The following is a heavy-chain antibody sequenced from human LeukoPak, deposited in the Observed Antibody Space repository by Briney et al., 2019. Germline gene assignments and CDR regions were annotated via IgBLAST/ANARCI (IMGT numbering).Heavy chain of an antibody. CDR3: AKRGVVIRVILIGFHKEAYYFDS. CDR2: ISGSGGGT. D-gene: IGHD3-9*01. V-gene: IGHV3-23*01. J-gene: IGHJ4*02. Sequence: PGGSLRPSCAVSGITLSNYAMSWVRQAPGKGLEWVAGISGSGGGTNYADSVKGRFTISRDNAKNTLYLQMNSLRAEDTAVYFCAKRGVVIRVILIGFHKEAYYFDSWGQGALVTVSS. CDR1: GITLSNYA.